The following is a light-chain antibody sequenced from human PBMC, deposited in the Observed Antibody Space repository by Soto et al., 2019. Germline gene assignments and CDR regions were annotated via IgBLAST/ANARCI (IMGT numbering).Light chain of an antibody. V-gene: IGLV2-23*01. Sequence: QSALTQPASVSGSPGQSITISCTGTSSDVGSYNLVSWYQHHPGKAPKLIIYEDNKWRSGISSRFSGSMSGNTASLTIFGLQTEDEADYYRCSYVGSSTPLFGGGTKVTVL. J-gene: IGLJ2*01. CDR1: SSDVGSYNL. CDR2: EDN. CDR3: CSYVGSSTPL.